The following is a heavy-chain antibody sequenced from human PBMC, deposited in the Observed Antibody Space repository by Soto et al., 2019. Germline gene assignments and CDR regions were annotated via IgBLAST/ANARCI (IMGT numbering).Heavy chain of an antibody. J-gene: IGHJ6*02. D-gene: IGHD6-19*01. CDR1: GYSFTSYW. V-gene: IGHV5-51*01. CDR3: ARKGQRSSQYYYYCMVV. CDR2: IYPGDSDT. Sequence: GESLKISCKGSGYSFTSYWIGWVRQMPGKGLEWMGIIYPGDSDTRYSPSFQGQVTISADKSISTAYLQWSSLKASDTAMYYCARKGQRSSQYYYYCMVVWGQASTVTV.